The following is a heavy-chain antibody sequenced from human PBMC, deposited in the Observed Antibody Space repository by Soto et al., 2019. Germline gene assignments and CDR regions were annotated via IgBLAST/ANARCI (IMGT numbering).Heavy chain of an antibody. D-gene: IGHD3-3*01. Sequence: QVPLVESGGALVRPGGSLRLSCATSGFTFTTYYMSWIRQAPGKGLEWVSYISSSGDTKHYADSVKGRFTISRDNAKNSLYLQMNSLRAEDTAVYYCARDLGTEGRTIFGVADFDYWGQGALVTVSS. CDR1: GFTFTTYY. CDR3: ARDLGTEGRTIFGVADFDY. V-gene: IGHV3-11*01. J-gene: IGHJ4*02. CDR2: ISSSGDTK.